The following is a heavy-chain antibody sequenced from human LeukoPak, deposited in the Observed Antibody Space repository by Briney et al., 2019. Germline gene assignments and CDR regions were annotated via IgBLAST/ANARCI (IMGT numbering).Heavy chain of an antibody. Sequence: GGSLRLSCAASGFTFSSYSMNWVRQAPGKGLEWVSSISSSSSYIYYADSVKGRFTISRDNAKNSLYLQMNSLRAEDTAVYYCASKSGYDYKGEYFQHWGQGTLVTVSS. V-gene: IGHV3-21*01. CDR3: ASKSGYDYKGEYFQH. CDR1: GFTFSSYS. CDR2: ISSSSSYI. D-gene: IGHD5-12*01. J-gene: IGHJ1*01.